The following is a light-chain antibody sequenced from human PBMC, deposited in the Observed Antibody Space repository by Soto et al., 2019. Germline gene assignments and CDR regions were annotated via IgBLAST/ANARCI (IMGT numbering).Light chain of an antibody. V-gene: IGKV1-9*01. CDR3: QQLSNDPPFA. J-gene: IGKJ3*01. Sequence: DIQLTQSPSFLSASVGDRVTIGCRASQDISSYLAWYQQKPGKAPKLMIYSASTLQSGVPSRFSGSGSGTEFTLTISSLQPEDFATYYCQQLSNDPPFAFGPGTKLGLK. CDR1: QDISSY. CDR2: SAS.